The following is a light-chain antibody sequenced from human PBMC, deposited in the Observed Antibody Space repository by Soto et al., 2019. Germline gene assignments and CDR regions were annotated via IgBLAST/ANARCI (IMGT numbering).Light chain of an antibody. CDR1: SGRSSYA. J-gene: IGLJ3*02. CDR2: LNSDGSY. Sequence: QLVVTQSPSASASLGDSVKITCTLSSGRSSYAIAWHQQQPGKGPRYLMRLNSDGSYGTGDGIPGRFSGSSSGAERYLTISSLQSEDEADYFCQTWGTGTDWIFGGGTKVTVL. CDR3: QTWGTGTDWI. V-gene: IGLV4-69*02.